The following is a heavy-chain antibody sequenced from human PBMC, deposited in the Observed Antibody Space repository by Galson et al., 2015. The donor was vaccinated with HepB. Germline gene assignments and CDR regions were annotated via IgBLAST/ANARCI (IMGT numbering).Heavy chain of an antibody. Sequence: TLSLTCTVSGSPVVSYYWSWIRPPPGKGLEWMGYVYHEGTTSYNPSLKSRLSMSADRSKNLFSLQLKSVTAADTAVYYCAGSGNYRHLEYWGQGTLVPVSS. V-gene: IGHV4-59*02. CDR2: VYHEGTT. CDR3: AGSGNYRHLEY. CDR1: GSPVVSYY. J-gene: IGHJ4*02. D-gene: IGHD1-26*01.